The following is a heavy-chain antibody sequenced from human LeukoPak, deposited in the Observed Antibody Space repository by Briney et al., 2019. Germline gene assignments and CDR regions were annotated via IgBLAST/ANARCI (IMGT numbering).Heavy chain of an antibody. Sequence: SGASLRLSCAVSGFTFSSYAMSWVRQAPGKGLEWVSAISGSGGNTYYADSVKGRFTISRDNSKNTLYLQMNSLRAEDTAVYYCAKRSGYEGQSRRDWLDLWGQGALVTVSS. CDR2: ISGSGGNT. CDR3: AKRSGYEGQSRRDWLDL. CDR1: GFTFSSYA. D-gene: IGHD5-12*01. V-gene: IGHV3-23*01. J-gene: IGHJ5*02.